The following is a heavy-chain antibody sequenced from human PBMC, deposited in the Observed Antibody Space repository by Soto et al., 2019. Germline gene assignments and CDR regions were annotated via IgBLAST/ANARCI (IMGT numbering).Heavy chain of an antibody. V-gene: IGHV1-69*13. CDR1: GGTFSSYA. CDR2: IIPIFGTA. Sequence: SVKVSCKASGGTFSSYAISWMRQAPGQGLEWMGGIIPIFGTANYAQKFQGRVTITADESTSTAYMELSSLRSEDTAVYYCARGATIFGVVMPDYYGMDVWGQGTTVTVSS. CDR3: ARGATIFGVVMPDYYGMDV. J-gene: IGHJ6*02. D-gene: IGHD3-3*01.